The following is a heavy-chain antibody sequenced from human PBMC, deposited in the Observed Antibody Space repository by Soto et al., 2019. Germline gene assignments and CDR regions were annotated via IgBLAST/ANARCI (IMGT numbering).Heavy chain of an antibody. CDR1: GGSISSGGYY. D-gene: IGHD2-21*01. V-gene: IGHV4-31*03. CDR3: AASCVGCGGFNYYGMDV. CDR2: IYYSGTT. J-gene: IGHJ6*02. Sequence: QVQLQESGPGLVKPSQTLSLTCTVSGGSISSGGYYWNWIRQHPGKGLEWIGYIYYSGTTYYNPSVKSRVTITVDTSKNQFPLKLSSVTAADTAVYYCAASCVGCGGFNYYGMDVWGQGTTVTVSS.